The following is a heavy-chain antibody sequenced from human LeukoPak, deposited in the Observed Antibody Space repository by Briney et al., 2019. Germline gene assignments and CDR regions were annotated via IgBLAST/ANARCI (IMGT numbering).Heavy chain of an antibody. V-gene: IGHV4-59*08. CDR3: ARRDCYDSSGYGY. J-gene: IGHJ4*02. CDR2: IYYSGST. CDR1: GGSISSYY. D-gene: IGHD3-22*01. Sequence: PSETLSLTCTVSGGSISSYYWSWIRQPPGKGLEWIGYIYYSGSTNYNPSLKSRVTISVDTSKNQFSLKLSSATAADTAVYYCARRDCYDSSGYGYWGQGTLVTVSS.